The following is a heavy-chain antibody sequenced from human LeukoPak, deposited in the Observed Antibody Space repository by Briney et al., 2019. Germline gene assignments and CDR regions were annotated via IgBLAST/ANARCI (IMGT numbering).Heavy chain of an antibody. Sequence: PGDSLRLSCRGSGFTFSDYAMAWVRQAPGKGLEWVSSIASNNDYRYSADSPRGRFTISRDNAKNSLFLQMNSLRPDDTAVYYCARKSLVVGTNAFDIWGQGTMVTVSS. D-gene: IGHD2-15*01. CDR3: ARKSLVVGTNAFDI. J-gene: IGHJ3*02. V-gene: IGHV3-21*01. CDR1: GFTFSDYA. CDR2: IASNNDYR.